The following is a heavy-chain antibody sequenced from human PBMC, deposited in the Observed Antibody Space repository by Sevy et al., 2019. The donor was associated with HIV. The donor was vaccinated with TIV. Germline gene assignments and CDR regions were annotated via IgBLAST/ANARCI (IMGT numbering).Heavy chain of an antibody. Sequence: ASVKVSCKASGGSFSTFTISWVRQAPGQGLDWMGRISPILDIANYAQRFQGRVKITAGKSTSTAYMELGSLRSEDTAVYYCATETIVPTSMEDYFDSWGQGTLVTVSS. V-gene: IGHV1-69*04. J-gene: IGHJ4*02. CDR2: ISPILDIA. D-gene: IGHD2-2*01. CDR3: ATETIVPTSMEDYFDS. CDR1: GGSFSTFT.